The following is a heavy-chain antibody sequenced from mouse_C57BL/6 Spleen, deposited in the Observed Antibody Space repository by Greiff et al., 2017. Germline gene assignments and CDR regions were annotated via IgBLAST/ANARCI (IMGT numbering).Heavy chain of an antibody. CDR1: GFTFTDYY. CDR2: IRNKANGYTT. V-gene: IGHV7-3*01. D-gene: IGHD1-1*01. Sequence: EVHLVESGGGLVQPGGSLSLSCAASGFTFTDYYMSWVRQPPGKALEWLGFIRNKANGYTTEYSASVKGRFTISRDTSQSILYLQMNALRAEDSATYYCARAHYYGSSHWYFDVWGTGTTVTVAS. CDR3: ARAHYYGSSHWYFDV. J-gene: IGHJ1*03.